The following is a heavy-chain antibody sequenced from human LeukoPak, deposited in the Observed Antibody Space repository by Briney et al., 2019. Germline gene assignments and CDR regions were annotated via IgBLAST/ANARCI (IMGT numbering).Heavy chain of an antibody. J-gene: IGHJ4*02. V-gene: IGHV5-51*01. CDR3: ARQADYNILTGYFKGHLDY. Sequence: GESLKISCKGSGYSFNTYCIACVRQMAGKGLEWMGIIYPGDSDTRYSPSFQGQVTISADESISTAYLHWSSLKASDTAMYYCARQADYNILTGYFKGHLDYWGQGTLVTVSS. D-gene: IGHD3-9*01. CDR1: GYSFNTYC. CDR2: IYPGDSDT.